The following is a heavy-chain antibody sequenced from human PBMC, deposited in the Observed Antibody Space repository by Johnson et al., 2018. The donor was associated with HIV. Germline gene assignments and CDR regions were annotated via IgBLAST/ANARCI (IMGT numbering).Heavy chain of an antibody. CDR3: AREGTVSYGGAFDI. Sequence: MLLVESGGGLVQPGGSLRLSCAASGFTVSSNYMSWVRQAPGKGLEWDSVIYSGGSTYYADSVKGRFTISRDNSKNTLYLQMNSLRAEDTAVYYCAREGTVSYGGAFDIWGQGTMVTVSS. V-gene: IGHV3-66*01. CDR2: IYSGGST. CDR1: GFTVSSNY. D-gene: IGHD4-17*01. J-gene: IGHJ3*02.